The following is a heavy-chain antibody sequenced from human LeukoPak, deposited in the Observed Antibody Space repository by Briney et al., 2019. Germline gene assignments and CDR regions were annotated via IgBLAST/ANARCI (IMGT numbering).Heavy chain of an antibody. CDR2: IYYSGST. J-gene: IGHJ3*02. CDR3: ARLLVSVVWDAFDI. Sequence: SETLSLTCTVSGGSISSYYWSWIRQPPGKGLEWIGYIYYSGSTNYNPSLKSRVTISVDTSKNQFSLKLSSVIAADTAVYYYARLLVSVVWDAFDIWGQGTMVTVSS. V-gene: IGHV4-59*01. D-gene: IGHD2-15*01. CDR1: GGSISSYY.